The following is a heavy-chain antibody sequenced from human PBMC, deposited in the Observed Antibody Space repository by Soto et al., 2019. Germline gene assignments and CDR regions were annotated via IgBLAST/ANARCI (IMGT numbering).Heavy chain of an antibody. CDR1: GYRFTSYW. CDR2: IYPGDSDT. J-gene: IGHJ6*02. V-gene: IGHV5-51*01. D-gene: IGHD1-26*01. CDR3: ARREYDHYGMDV. Sequence: GESLKIYCKGSGYRFTSYWIAWVRQMTGKGLECMGIIYPGDSDTRYSPSFQGQVTISADKSISTAYLQWSSLKASDTAMYYCARREYDHYGMDVWGQGTTVTVSS.